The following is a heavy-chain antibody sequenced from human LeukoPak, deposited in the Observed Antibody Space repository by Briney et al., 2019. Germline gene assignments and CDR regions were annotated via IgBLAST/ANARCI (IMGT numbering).Heavy chain of an antibody. CDR2: IYYSGST. CDR1: GGSISSSSYY. Sequence: SETASLSCTVSGGSISSSSYYWGWIRQPPGKGLEWIGSIYYSGSTYYNPSLKSRVTISVDTSKNQFSLKLSSVTAADTAVYYCARGLLGYYFDYWGQGTLVTVSS. J-gene: IGHJ4*02. V-gene: IGHV4-39*07. CDR3: ARGLLGYYFDY. D-gene: IGHD2-15*01.